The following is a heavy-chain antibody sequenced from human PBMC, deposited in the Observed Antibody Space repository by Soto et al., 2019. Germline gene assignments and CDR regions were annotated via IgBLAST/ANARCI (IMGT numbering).Heavy chain of an antibody. J-gene: IGHJ3*02. Sequence: GGSLRLSCAASGFTFGSYAMSWVRQAPGKGLEWVSVISGSAGNTFYADSVKGRFTISRHNSKNTLYLQMNSLRAEDTAVYYCGRDGVAAVGGIWGQGTMVTVSS. CDR2: ISGSAGNT. V-gene: IGHV3-23*01. D-gene: IGHD6-13*01. CDR3: GRDGVAAVGGI. CDR1: GFTFGSYA.